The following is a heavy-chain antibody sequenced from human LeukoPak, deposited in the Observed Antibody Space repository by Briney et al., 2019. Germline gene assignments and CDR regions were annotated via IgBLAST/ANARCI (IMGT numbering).Heavy chain of an antibody. D-gene: IGHD3-10*01. CDR3: ARRFGSGSFWVDY. Sequence: SETLSLTCTVSGGSISSSSYYWGWIRQPPGKGLEWIGSIHYSGSTYYNPSLKSRVTISVDTSKNQFSLKLSSVTAADTAVYYCARRFGSGSFWVDYWGQGTLVTVSS. J-gene: IGHJ4*02. CDR1: GGSISSSSYY. V-gene: IGHV4-39*01. CDR2: IHYSGST.